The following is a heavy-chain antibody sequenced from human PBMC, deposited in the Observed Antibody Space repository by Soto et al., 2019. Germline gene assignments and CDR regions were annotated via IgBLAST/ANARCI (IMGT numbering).Heavy chain of an antibody. CDR2: IYYSGST. V-gene: IGHV4-31*03. Sequence: QVQLQESGPGLVKPSQTLSLTCTVSGGSISSGGYYWSWIRQHPGKGLEWIGYIYYSGSTYYNPSLKNRVTKSVDTSKNHFSRKLSSLTAADTAVYYCARSVYYYDSSGLTPDWYFDLWGRGTLITVSS. D-gene: IGHD3-22*01. CDR1: GGSISSGGYY. J-gene: IGHJ2*01. CDR3: ARSVYYYDSSGLTPDWYFDL.